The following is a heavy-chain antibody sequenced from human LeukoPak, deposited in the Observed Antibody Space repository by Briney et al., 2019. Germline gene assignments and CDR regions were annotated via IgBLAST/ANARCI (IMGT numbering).Heavy chain of an antibody. CDR2: IYYSGSN. D-gene: IGHD3-10*01. CDR1: GGSISSYY. CDR3: VRATREYYYGYYFNY. V-gene: IGHV4-59*01. Sequence: SETLSLTCTVSGGSISSYYWRWIRQPPGKGLEWIGYIYYSGSNNYNPSLKSRVTISVDTSKSQCSLKLCSVTVANTGVYFCVRATREYYYGYYFNYWGQASLVT. J-gene: IGHJ4*02.